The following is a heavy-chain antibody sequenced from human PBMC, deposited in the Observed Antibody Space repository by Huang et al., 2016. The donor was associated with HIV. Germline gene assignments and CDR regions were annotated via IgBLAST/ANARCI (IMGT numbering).Heavy chain of an antibody. CDR2: ISYDGSNK. V-gene: IGHV3-30*18. CDR1: GFSFSTSG. J-gene: IGHJ4*02. D-gene: IGHD1-26*01. CDR3: AKDGADEEWDIDY. Sequence: VQLVESGGGVVQPGRSLRLACAACGFSFSTSGLHGGRQAPGKGLEWVAVISYDGSNKYYAHSVKGRFTISRDTSENKVYLQMNSLRHEDTAVYYCAKDGADEEWDIDYWGQGTLVTVSS.